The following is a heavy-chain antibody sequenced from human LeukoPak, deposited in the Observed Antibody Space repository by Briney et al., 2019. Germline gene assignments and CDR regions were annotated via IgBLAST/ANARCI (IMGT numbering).Heavy chain of an antibody. V-gene: IGHV3-7*01. D-gene: IGHD6-13*01. J-gene: IGHJ5*02. CDR3: ARDPGRSSSWYIWFDP. Sequence: GGSLRLSCAASGFTFSSYWMSWVRQAPGKGLEWVANIKQDGSEKYYVDSVKGRFTISRDNAKNSLYLQMNSLRAEDTAVYYCARDPGRSSSWYIWFDPWGQGTLVTVSS. CDR2: IKQDGSEK. CDR1: GFTFSSYW.